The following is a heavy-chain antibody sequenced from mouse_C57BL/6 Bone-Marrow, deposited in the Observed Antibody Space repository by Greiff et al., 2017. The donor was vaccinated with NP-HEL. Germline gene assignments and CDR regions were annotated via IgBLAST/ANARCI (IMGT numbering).Heavy chain of an antibody. V-gene: IGHV3-6*01. CDR1: GYSITSGYY. D-gene: IGHD2-5*01. CDR3: AREAYYSNYPYYFDY. CDR2: ISYDGSN. J-gene: IGHJ2*01. Sequence: EVKLMESGPGLVKPSQSLSLTCSVTGYSITSGYYWNWIRQFPGNKLEWMGYISYDGSNNYNPSLKNRISITRDTSKNQFFLKLNSVTTEDTATYYCAREAYYSNYPYYFDYWGQGTTLTVSS.